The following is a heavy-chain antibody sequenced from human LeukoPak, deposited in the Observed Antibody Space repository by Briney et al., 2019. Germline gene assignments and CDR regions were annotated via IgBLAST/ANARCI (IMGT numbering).Heavy chain of an antibody. CDR3: AKDLDGDYLETNDAFDI. J-gene: IGHJ3*02. D-gene: IGHD4-17*01. CDR2: ISGSGGST. CDR1: GFTVSSNY. V-gene: IGHV3-23*01. Sequence: PGGSLRLSCAASGFTVSSNYMNWVRQAPGRGLEWVSAISGSGGSTYYADSVKGRFTISRDNSKNTLYLQMNSLRAEDTAVYYCAKDLDGDYLETNDAFDIWGQGTMVTVSS.